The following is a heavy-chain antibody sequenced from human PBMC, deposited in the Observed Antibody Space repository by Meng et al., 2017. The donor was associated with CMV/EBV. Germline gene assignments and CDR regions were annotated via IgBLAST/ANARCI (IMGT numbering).Heavy chain of an antibody. D-gene: IGHD2-2*02. CDR3: ARDRGVYCSSTSCYSRYYYYGMDV. CDR1: GFTFSDYY. Sequence: SLKISCAASGFTFSDYYMSWIRQAPGKGLEWVSYISSSGSTIYYADSVKGRFTISRDNAKNSLYLQMNSLRAEDTAVYYCARDRGVYCSSTSCYSRYYYYGMDVWGQGTTVTVSS. CDR2: ISSSGSTI. V-gene: IGHV3-11*04. J-gene: IGHJ6*02.